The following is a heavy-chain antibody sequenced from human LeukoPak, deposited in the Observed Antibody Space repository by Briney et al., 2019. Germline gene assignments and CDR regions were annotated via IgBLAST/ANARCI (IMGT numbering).Heavy chain of an antibody. CDR1: GFTFSSYS. CDR3: AREDYGSGSYDMIDY. D-gene: IGHD3-10*01. J-gene: IGHJ4*02. Sequence: PGGSLRLSCAASGFTFSSYSMNWVRQAPGKGLEWVSYISSSSSTIYYADSVKGRFTISRDNAKNSLYLQMNSLRAEDTAVYYCAREDYGSGSYDMIDYWGQGTLVTVSS. V-gene: IGHV3-48*04. CDR2: ISSSSSTI.